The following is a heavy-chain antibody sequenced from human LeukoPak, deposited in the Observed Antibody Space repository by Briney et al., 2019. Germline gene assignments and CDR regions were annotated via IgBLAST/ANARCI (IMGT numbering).Heavy chain of an antibody. J-gene: IGHJ4*02. CDR2: ISYDGSNK. V-gene: IGHV3-30*03. D-gene: IGHD3-10*01. CDR1: GFTFSSYG. CDR3: SHYGSVLTDY. Sequence: GGSLRLPCAASGFTFSSYGMHWVRQAPGKGLEWVAVISYDGSNKYYADSVKGGFPISRDNSKHTLYLQMNSLRAEDTAVYYCSHYGSVLTDYWGQGTLVTVSS.